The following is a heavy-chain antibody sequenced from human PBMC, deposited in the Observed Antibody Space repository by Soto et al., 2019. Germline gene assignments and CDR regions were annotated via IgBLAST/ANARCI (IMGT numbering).Heavy chain of an antibody. D-gene: IGHD3-10*01. V-gene: IGHV4-59*08. CDR3: ARSGSGSYSPYYYYYGMDV. CDR2: VYYSGST. Sequence: PSETLSLTCTVSGGSISSYYWSWIRQPPGKGLEWIGYVYYSGSTNYNPSLKSRVTIAVDTSKNQFSLKLSSVTAADTAVYYCARSGSGSYSPYYYYYGMDVWGQGTTVTVS. CDR1: GGSISSYY. J-gene: IGHJ6*02.